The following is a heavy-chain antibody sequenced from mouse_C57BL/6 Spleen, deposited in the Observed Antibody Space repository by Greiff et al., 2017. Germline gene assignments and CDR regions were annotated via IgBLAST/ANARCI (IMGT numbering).Heavy chain of an antibody. CDR1: GYSFTGYY. Sequence: EVQLVESGPELVKPGASVKISCKASGYSFTGYYMNWVKQSPEKSLEWIGEINPSTGGTTYNQKFKAKATLTVDKSSSAAYMQLKSLTSEDSAVYYCARTLYDYSYYYAMDYWGQGTSVTVSS. J-gene: IGHJ4*01. D-gene: IGHD2-4*01. V-gene: IGHV1-42*01. CDR2: INPSTGGT. CDR3: ARTLYDYSYYYAMDY.